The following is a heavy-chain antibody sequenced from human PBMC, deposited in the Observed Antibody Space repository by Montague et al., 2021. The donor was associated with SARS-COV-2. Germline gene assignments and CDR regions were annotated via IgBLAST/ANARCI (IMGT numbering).Heavy chain of an antibody. CDR3: ARSVGASSSSWPLPPHFDY. CDR2: RYYRFKWNN. V-gene: IGHV6-1*01. J-gene: IGHJ4*02. CDR1: GDSVSSNGAA. Sequence: CAISGDSVSSNGAAWNWIRQSPARGLEWLGRRYYRFKWNNDYALSVKSRITINPDTSKNQFSLQLNSVTPEDTAVYYCARSVGASSSSWPLPPHFDYWGQGTLVTVSS. D-gene: IGHD6-13*01.